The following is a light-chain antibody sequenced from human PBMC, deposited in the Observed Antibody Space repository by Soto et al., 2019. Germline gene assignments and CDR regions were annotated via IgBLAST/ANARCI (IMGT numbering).Light chain of an antibody. CDR3: RQDYNFPWT. J-gene: IGKJ1*01. CDR1: QSVSSSY. Sequence: PGERVTLSCRASQSVSSSYLTWYQQKPGQAPSLLICGASTRATSIPARLSGSGSGTDFTLTISSLQPEDFAAYYCRQDYNFPWTFGQGTKVEIK. V-gene: IGKV3D-7*01. CDR2: GAS.